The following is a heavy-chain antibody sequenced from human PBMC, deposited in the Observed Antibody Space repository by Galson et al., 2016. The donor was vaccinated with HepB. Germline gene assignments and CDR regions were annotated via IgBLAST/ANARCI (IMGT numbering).Heavy chain of an antibody. J-gene: IGHJ4*02. V-gene: IGHV3-48*03. CDR3: ARLHWGASSD. Sequence: SLRLSCAASGFTFSTYEMNWVRQAPGEGLEWLSYISNSGSRVYYADSVKGRFTISRDNAKNTLYLEMNSLRAEDTALYYCARLHWGASSDWGQGTLVTVSS. CDR2: ISNSGSRV. CDR1: GFTFSTYE. D-gene: IGHD7-27*01.